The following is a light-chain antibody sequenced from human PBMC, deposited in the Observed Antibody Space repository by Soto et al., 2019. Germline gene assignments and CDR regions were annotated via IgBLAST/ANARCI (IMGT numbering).Light chain of an antibody. V-gene: IGLV2-14*01. J-gene: IGLJ1*01. Sequence: QSALTQPASVSGSPGQSITISCTGTTSDVGGYNHVSWYQQHPGKAPKLIIYEVRNRPSGVSNRLSGSKSGNTASLTISGLQADDEADYYCCSYTSSSTLYVFGTGTKLTVL. CDR2: EVR. CDR3: CSYTSSSTLYV. CDR1: TSDVGGYNH.